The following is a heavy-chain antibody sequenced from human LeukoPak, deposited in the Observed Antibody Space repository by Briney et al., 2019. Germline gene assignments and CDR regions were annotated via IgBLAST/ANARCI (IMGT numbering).Heavy chain of an antibody. CDR3: ASLVSSSGWSRVLDY. Sequence: PGGSLRLSCAASGFTFSSYEMNWVRQAPGKGLEWVLYISSSGSTIYYADSVKGRFTISRDNAKNSLYLQMNSLRAEDTAVYYCASLVSSSGWSRVLDYWGQGTLVTVSS. CDR2: ISSSGSTI. V-gene: IGHV3-48*03. J-gene: IGHJ4*02. CDR1: GFTFSSYE. D-gene: IGHD6-19*01.